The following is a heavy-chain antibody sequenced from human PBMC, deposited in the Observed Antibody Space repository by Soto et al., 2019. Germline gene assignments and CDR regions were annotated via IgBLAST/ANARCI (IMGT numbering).Heavy chain of an antibody. Sequence: QVQLQESGPGLVKPSETLSLTCTVSGGSISSYYWSWIRQPPGKGLEWIGYIYYSGSTNYNPSLKSRVTISVDTSKNQFSLKLSSVTAADTAVYYCARRRKCSSTSCYGGRFWYFDLWGRGTLVTVSS. CDR3: ARRRKCSSTSCYGGRFWYFDL. V-gene: IGHV4-59*08. D-gene: IGHD2-2*01. CDR2: IYYSGST. J-gene: IGHJ2*01. CDR1: GGSISSYY.